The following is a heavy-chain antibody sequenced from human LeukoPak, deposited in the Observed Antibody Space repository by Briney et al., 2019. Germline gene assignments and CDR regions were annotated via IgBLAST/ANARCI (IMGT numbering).Heavy chain of an antibody. CDR2: VLSDGSDQ. CDR3: ARVSKPGWFDYYYMDV. J-gene: IGHJ6*03. V-gene: IGHV3-30*04. Sequence: GGSLRLSCTASGFTFNSYAMKWVRQAPGKGLEWLAVVLSDGSDQYYADSVQGRFSVSRDNSKNTLYLQMDKLRFEDTAVYYCARVSKPGWFDYYYMDVWAKGTTVIVSS. CDR1: GFTFNSYA. D-gene: IGHD3-10*01.